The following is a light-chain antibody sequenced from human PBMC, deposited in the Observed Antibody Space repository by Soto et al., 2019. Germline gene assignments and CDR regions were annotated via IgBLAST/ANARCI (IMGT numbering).Light chain of an antibody. CDR2: GNR. V-gene: IGLV1-40*01. CDR3: SSYTSSSTPV. CDR1: SSNLGAGYD. J-gene: IGLJ1*01. Sequence: QSVLTQPPSVSGAPGQRVTISCTGNSSNLGAGYDVHWYQQLPGAAPKLVIFGNRNRPSGVSNRFSGSKSGNTASLTISGLQAEDEADYYCSSYTSSSTPVFGTGTKLTVL.